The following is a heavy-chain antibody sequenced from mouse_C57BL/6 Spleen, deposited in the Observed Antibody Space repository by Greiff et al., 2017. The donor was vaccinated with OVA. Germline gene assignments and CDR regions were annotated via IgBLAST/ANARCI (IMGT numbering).Heavy chain of an antibody. D-gene: IGHD4-1*01. CDR1: GYTFTSYR. J-gene: IGHJ2*01. V-gene: IGHV1-61*01. Sequence: VQLQQSGAELVRPGSSVKLSCKASGYTFTSYRMEWVKQRPGQGLEWIGNIYPSDSDTHYNQKFKDKATLTVDKSSSTAYMQLSSLTSEDSAVYYCARRLTGTYYLDYWGQGTTLTVSS. CDR2: IYPSDSDT. CDR3: ARRLTGTYYLDY.